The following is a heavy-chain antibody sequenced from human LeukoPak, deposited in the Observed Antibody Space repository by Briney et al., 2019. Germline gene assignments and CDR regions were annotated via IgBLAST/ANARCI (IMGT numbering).Heavy chain of an antibody. CDR3: AKDLLDSSSPQGVDY. J-gene: IGHJ4*02. Sequence: GGSLRLSCAAPGFTFSSYGMHWVRQAPGKGLEWVAFIRYDGSNKYYADSVKGRFTISRDNSKNTLYLQMNSLRAEDTAVYYCAKDLLDSSSPQGVDYWGQGTLVTVSS. CDR2: IRYDGSNK. CDR1: GFTFSSYG. V-gene: IGHV3-30*02. D-gene: IGHD6-6*01.